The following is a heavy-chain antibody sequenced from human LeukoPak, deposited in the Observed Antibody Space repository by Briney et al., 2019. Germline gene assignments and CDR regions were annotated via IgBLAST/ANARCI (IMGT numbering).Heavy chain of an antibody. V-gene: IGHV3-48*01. J-gene: IGHJ4*02. CDR2: ISGSSSAI. Sequence: GRSLRLSCAASGFTFDDYAMHWVRQAPGKGLEWVSYISGSSSAIYYTDSVKGRFTISRDNAEKSVYLQMNGLRAEDTAVYYCATYSGYDRIFDHWGQGTLVTVSS. CDR3: ATYSGYDRIFDH. CDR1: GFTFDDYA. D-gene: IGHD5-12*01.